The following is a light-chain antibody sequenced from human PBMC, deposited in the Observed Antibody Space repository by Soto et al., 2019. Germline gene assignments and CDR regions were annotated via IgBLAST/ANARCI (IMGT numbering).Light chain of an antibody. CDR1: NIGSKS. CDR2: DDS. V-gene: IGLV3-21*02. Sequence: SYELTQPPSVSVAPGQTARIPCGGNNIGSKSVHWYQQKPGQAPVLVVYDDSDRLSGIPERFSGSNSGNTATLTISRVEAGDEADYYCQVWDSSSDHVVFGGGTKVTVL. CDR3: QVWDSSSDHVV. J-gene: IGLJ2*01.